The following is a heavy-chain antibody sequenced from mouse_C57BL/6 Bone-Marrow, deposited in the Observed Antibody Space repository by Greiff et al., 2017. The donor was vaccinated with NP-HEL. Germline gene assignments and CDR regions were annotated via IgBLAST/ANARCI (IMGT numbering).Heavy chain of an antibody. CDR3: ARSPYYCGSSTWFAY. J-gene: IGHJ3*01. Sequence: QVQLKQSGAELARPGASVKLSCKASGYTFTSYGISWVKQRPGPGLEWIGEIYPRSGNTYYNEKFKGKATLTADKSSSTAYMELRSLTSEDSAVYFCARSPYYCGSSTWFAYWGQGTLVTVSA. V-gene: IGHV1-81*01. CDR2: IYPRSGNT. CDR1: GYTFTSYG. D-gene: IGHD1-1*01.